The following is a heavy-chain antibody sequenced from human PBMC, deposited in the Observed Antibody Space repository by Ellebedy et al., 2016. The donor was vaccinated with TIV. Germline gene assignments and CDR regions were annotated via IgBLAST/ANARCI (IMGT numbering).Heavy chain of an antibody. J-gene: IGHJ4*02. Sequence: KVSCKGSGYSFTDYWIGWVRHMPGKGLEWMGIIYPGDSDTRYSPSFQGQVTISVDKSISTAYLQWGSLKASDTAMYFCATSAFYSRWYYFDYWGQGTLVTVSS. CDR1: GYSFTDYW. D-gene: IGHD6-13*01. V-gene: IGHV5-51*01. CDR2: IYPGDSDT. CDR3: ATSAFYSRWYYFDY.